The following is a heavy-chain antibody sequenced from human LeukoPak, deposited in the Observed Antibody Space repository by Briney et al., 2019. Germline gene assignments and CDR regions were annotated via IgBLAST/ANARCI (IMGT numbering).Heavy chain of an antibody. Sequence: GGSLRLSCAASGFTFSNAWMSWVRQAPGKGLEWVGRIKSKTDGATTDYAAPVKGRFTISRDDSKNMLYLQMNSLKTEDTAVYYCTTDAREWDYDDSSGYYYIDYWGQGTLVTVSS. CDR3: TTDAREWDYDDSSGYYYIDY. CDR2: IKSKTDGATT. V-gene: IGHV3-15*01. D-gene: IGHD3-22*01. CDR1: GFTFSNAW. J-gene: IGHJ4*02.